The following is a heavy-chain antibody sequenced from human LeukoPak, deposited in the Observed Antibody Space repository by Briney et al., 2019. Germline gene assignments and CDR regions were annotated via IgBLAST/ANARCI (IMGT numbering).Heavy chain of an antibody. V-gene: IGHV3-74*01. J-gene: IGHJ4*02. D-gene: IGHD3-22*01. CDR3: ARDLEGGYYYDSSGYQPLGY. Sequence: GGSLRLSCAASGFTFSSYWMHWVRQAPGKGLVWVSRINTDGSSTSYADSAKGRFTISRDNAKNTLYLQMNSLRAEDTAVYYCARDLEGGYYYDSSGYQPLGYWGQGTLVTVSS. CDR2: INTDGSST. CDR1: GFTFSSYW.